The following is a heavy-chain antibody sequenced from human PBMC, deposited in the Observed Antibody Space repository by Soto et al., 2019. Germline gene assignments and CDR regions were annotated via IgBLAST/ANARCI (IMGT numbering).Heavy chain of an antibody. CDR1: GGTFSSYA. V-gene: IGHV1-69*06. J-gene: IGHJ4*02. D-gene: IGHD3-22*01. Sequence: ASVKVSCKASGGTFSSYAISWVRQAPGQGLEWMGGIIPIFGTANYAQKFQGRVTITADKSTSTAYMELSSLRSEDTAVYYCARERVYDSSGYNYAAGFDYWGQGTLVTVSS. CDR3: ARERVYDSSGYNYAAGFDY. CDR2: IIPIFGTA.